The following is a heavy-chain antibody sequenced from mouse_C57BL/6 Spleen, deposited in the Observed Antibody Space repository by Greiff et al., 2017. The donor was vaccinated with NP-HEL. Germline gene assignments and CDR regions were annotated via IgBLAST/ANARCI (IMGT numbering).Heavy chain of an antibody. J-gene: IGHJ4*01. CDR1: GYTFTEYT. D-gene: IGHD2-5*01. V-gene: IGHV1-62-2*01. CDR3: ARHEERGYSNYPPTPMDY. CDR2: FYPGSGSI. Sequence: VQLQQSGAELVKPGASVKLSCKASGYTFTEYTIHWVKQRSGQGLEWIGWFYPGSGSIKYNEKFKDKATLTADKSSSTVYMELSRLTSEDSAVYFCARHEERGYSNYPPTPMDYWGQGTSVTVSS.